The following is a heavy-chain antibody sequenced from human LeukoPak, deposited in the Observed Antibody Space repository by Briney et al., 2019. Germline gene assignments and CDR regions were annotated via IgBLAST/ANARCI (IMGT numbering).Heavy chain of an antibody. J-gene: IGHJ2*01. D-gene: IGHD5-18*01. CDR3: ARDLTVTSYWYFDL. CDR1: GFSFSTYS. V-gene: IGHV3-48*02. Sequence: GGSLRLSCAASGFSFSTYSMNWVRQAPGRGLEWVSYISSSSTIYYADSVKGRFTTSRDNAKNSLYLQMNSLRDEDTAVYYCARDLTVTSYWYFDLWGRGALVTVSS. CDR2: ISSSSTI.